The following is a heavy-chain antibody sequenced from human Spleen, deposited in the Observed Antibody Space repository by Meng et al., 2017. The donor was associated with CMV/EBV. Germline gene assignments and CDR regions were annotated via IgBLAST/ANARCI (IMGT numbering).Heavy chain of an antibody. Sequence: GGSLRLSCAASGFTFSRYGMHWVRQAPGKGLEWVAVIWSDGLNKYYAASVKGRFTISRDNSKNTLFLQMDSLRAEDTAVYYCEATGEGFDYWGQGTLVTVSS. CDR1: GFTFSRYG. CDR3: EATGEGFDY. CDR2: IWSDGLNK. D-gene: IGHD1-14*01. J-gene: IGHJ4*02. V-gene: IGHV3-33*01.